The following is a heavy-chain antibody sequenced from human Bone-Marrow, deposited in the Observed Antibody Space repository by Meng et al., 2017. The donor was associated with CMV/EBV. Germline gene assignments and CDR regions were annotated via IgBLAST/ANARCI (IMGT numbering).Heavy chain of an antibody. V-gene: IGHV3-49*04. CDR1: GFTFGDYA. CDR2: IRSKALGGTT. J-gene: IGHJ4*02. D-gene: IGHD6-19*01. Sequence: GESLKISCTTSGFTFGDYAMTWVRQAPGKGLECAGFIRSKALGGTTEYAASVKGRFTISRDNSKGIVYLQMNSLKTEDTAMYYCTRGRTGTGWKYYFDYWGRGNLVTVSS. CDR3: TRGRTGTGWKYYFDY.